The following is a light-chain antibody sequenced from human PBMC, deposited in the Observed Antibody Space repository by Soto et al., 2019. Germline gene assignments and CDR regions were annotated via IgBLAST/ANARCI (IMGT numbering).Light chain of an antibody. V-gene: IGLV2-14*01. CDR3: SSYTSSSTLVG. CDR2: EVS. Sequence: QSALTQPASVSGSPVQSITISCTGTSSDVGGYNYVSWYQQHPGKAPKLMIYEVSNRPSGVSNRFSGSKSGNTASLTIAGLQAEDEADYYCSSYTSSSTLVGFGGGTKLTVL. J-gene: IGLJ2*01. CDR1: SSDVGGYNY.